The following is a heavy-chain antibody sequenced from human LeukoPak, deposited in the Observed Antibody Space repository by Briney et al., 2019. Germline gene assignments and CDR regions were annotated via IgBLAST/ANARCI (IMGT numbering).Heavy chain of an antibody. CDR2: IRFDGIVE. Sequence: GGSLRLSCAASGFTLTDYNMHWLRQAPGKGLEYVAFIRFDGIVEYYVDSVKGRFTMSRDKSRNTLYLQMNSLRGEDTAVYYCARGAAVAVEHWGQGTLVIVSS. V-gene: IGHV3-30*02. D-gene: IGHD6-19*01. CDR1: GFTLTDYN. J-gene: IGHJ1*01. CDR3: ARGAAVAVEH.